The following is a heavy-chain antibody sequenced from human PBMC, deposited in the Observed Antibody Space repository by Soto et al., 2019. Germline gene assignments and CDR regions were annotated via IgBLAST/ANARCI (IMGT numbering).Heavy chain of an antibody. V-gene: IGHV1-69*06. CDR1: GGSFSTYS. Sequence: QVQLVQSGAEVKKPGSSVKVSCKASGGSFSTYSISWVRQPPGQGLEWMGGIIPIFGTSNYAQKFQGRVTITADKSTNTAYMELSSLRSEDTAVYYCAITYGDYVVGAFDIWGQGTMVTVSS. D-gene: IGHD4-17*01. CDR3: AITYGDYVVGAFDI. CDR2: IIPIFGTS. J-gene: IGHJ3*02.